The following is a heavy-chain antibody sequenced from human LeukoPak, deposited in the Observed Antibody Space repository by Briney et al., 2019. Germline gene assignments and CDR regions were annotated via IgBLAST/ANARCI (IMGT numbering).Heavy chain of an antibody. D-gene: IGHD1-14*01. V-gene: IGHV3-11*01. Sequence: GGSLRLSCAASGFTFSDYYMSWVRLAPGKGLQWVSYISGTGSAVYNAGSVRGRFTVSRDNAKNSLFLEMNSLRAEDTAVYYCARVSNRGLDSWGQGTLVTVSS. J-gene: IGHJ4*02. CDR3: ARVSNRGLDS. CDR2: ISGTGSAV. CDR1: GFTFSDYY.